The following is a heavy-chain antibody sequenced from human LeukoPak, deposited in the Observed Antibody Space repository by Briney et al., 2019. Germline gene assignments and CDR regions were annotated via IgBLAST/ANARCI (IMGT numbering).Heavy chain of an antibody. J-gene: IGHJ3*02. CDR2: IFPGDSDT. D-gene: IGHD3-16*02. Sequence: GESLKISCKGSGYSFATYWIGWMRQMPGKGLEWMGIIFPGDSDTRYSPSFQGQGTISVDKSISIVYLQWSRLKASDTAMYFCARGVVEEAFESLHFDIWGQGTKVTVSS. V-gene: IGHV5-51*01. CDR1: GYSFATYW. CDR3: ARGVVEEAFESLHFDI.